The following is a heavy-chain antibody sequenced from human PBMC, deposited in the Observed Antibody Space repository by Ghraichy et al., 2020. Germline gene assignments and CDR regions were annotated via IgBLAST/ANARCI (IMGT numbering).Heavy chain of an antibody. CDR2: VHWDDYK. D-gene: IGHD1-1*01. Sequence: GPTRVKPTQTLTLTCTFSGFSLSTRGVGVGWIRQPPGKALEWLGFVHWDDYKRYSPSLQSRLSIAKDTSKNQVVLTMTNMDPVDTATYYCAHSTTFAVATPPRAGNWFVTWGQGTLVTVSS. V-gene: IGHV2-5*02. CDR3: AHSTTFAVATPPRAGNWFVT. J-gene: IGHJ5*02. CDR1: GFSLSTRGVG.